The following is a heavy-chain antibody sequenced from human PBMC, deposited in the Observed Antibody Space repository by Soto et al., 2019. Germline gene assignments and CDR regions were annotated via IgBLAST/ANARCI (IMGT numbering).Heavy chain of an antibody. Sequence: EVQLVESGGGLVQPGGSLKLSCAASGFTFSGSAMHWVRQASGKGLEWVGRIRSKGNSYEPVYADSVKGRFSISRDEAKNTAYLQMNSLKNEETAVYHCTRSSGGTHHYGMDVWGQGTTVIVSS. CDR1: GFTFSGSA. CDR3: TRSSGGTHHYGMDV. J-gene: IGHJ6*02. D-gene: IGHD1-1*01. CDR2: IRSKGNSYEP. V-gene: IGHV3-73*02.